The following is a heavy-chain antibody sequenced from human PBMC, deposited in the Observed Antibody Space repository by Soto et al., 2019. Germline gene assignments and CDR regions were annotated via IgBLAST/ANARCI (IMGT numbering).Heavy chain of an antibody. CDR1: GGSIRSNNW. J-gene: IGHJ4*02. CDR2: IFQSGST. CDR3: ARVYSGSYSDY. V-gene: IGHV4-4*02. Sequence: SETLSLTCAVSGGSIRSNNWWSWVRQPPGKGLEWIGEIFQSGSTTYNPSLKTRVTISVDKSKNQFSLKLSSVTAADTAVYYCARVYSGSYSDYWGQGTRVTVSS. D-gene: IGHD1-26*01.